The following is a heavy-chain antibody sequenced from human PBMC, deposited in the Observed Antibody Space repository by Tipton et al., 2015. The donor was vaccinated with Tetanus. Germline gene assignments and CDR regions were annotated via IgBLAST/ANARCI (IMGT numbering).Heavy chain of an antibody. J-gene: IGHJ6*02. D-gene: IGHD6-19*01. CDR1: GYTYTSYG. CDR2: MNPNSGKT. CDR3: ASGSSIKHGLDV. V-gene: IGHV1-8*01. Sequence: QSGPEVKKPGASVKVSCKASGYTYTSYGINWVRQATGQGFEWMGWMNPNSGKTAYAQNFQGRVTMTTNTSITTAYMELSSLRSEDTAVYYCASGSSIKHGLDVWGHGTTVIVSS.